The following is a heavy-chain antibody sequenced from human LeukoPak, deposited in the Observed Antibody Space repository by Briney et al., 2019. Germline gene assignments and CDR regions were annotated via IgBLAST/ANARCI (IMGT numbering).Heavy chain of an antibody. J-gene: IGHJ3*02. CDR3: ARDKYYYDSSGYLDAFDI. CDR2: IYTSGST. V-gene: IGHV4-61*02. Sequence: PSETLSLTCTVSGGSLSSGSYYWSWIRQPAGKGLEWIGRIYTSGSTNYNPSLKSRVTISVDTSKNQFSLKLSSVTAADTAVYYCARDKYYYDSSGYLDAFDIWGQGTMVTVSS. CDR1: GGSLSSGSYY. D-gene: IGHD3-22*01.